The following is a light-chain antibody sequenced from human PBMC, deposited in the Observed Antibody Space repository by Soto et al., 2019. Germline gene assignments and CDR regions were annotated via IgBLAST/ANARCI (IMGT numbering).Light chain of an antibody. J-gene: IGKJ5*01. Sequence: DIQMTHSPSSLSASVGNRVTITCRASQSISTYLNWYQKKPGKAPNLLIYDASRLQSGVPSRFSGSGGGTDFTLSIRSVQPEDFATYFCEQSYLDPIAFGQGTRLEIX. CDR2: DAS. V-gene: IGKV1-39*01. CDR3: EQSYLDPIA. CDR1: QSISTY.